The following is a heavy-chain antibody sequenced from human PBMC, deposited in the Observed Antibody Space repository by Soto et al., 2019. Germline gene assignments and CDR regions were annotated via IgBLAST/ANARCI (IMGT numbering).Heavy chain of an antibody. CDR3: AARWEFNAFDI. CDR1: GYSFSSSW. D-gene: IGHD1-26*01. V-gene: IGHV5-51*01. J-gene: IGHJ3*02. Sequence: GESLKISCEGSGYSFSSSWIARVRQMPGKGLEWMGIIYPGDSHTRYSPSFQGQVTISADKSISTAYLQWSSLEASDTAMYYCAARWEFNAFDIWGQGTMVTVSS. CDR2: IYPGDSHT.